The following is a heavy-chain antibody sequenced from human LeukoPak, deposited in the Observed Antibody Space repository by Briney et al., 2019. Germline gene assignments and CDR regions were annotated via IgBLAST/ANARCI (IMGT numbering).Heavy chain of an antibody. CDR2: INPSGGST. CDR1: GYTFTSYY. CDR3: ARRSCAPNYYYYMDV. Sequence: ASVKVSCKASGYTFTSYYMHWVRQAPGQGLEWMGIINPSGGSTSYAQKFQGRVTMTRDMSTSTVYMELSSLRSEDTAVYYCARRSCAPNYYYYMDVWGKGTTVTVSS. D-gene: IGHD2-21*01. V-gene: IGHV1-46*01. J-gene: IGHJ6*03.